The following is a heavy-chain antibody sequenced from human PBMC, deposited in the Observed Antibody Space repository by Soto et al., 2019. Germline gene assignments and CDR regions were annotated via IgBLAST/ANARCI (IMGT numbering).Heavy chain of an antibody. CDR1: GYSFTSYW. V-gene: IGHV5-51*01. CDR2: IYPGDSDT. J-gene: IGHJ6*02. Sequence: PGESLKISCKGSGYSFTSYWIGWVRQMPGKGLEWMGIIYPGDSDTRYSPSFQGQVTISADKSISTAYLQWSSLKASDTAMYYCALRAYCSSTSCYNYYGMDVWGQGTTVTFSS. CDR3: ALRAYCSSTSCYNYYGMDV. D-gene: IGHD2-2*02.